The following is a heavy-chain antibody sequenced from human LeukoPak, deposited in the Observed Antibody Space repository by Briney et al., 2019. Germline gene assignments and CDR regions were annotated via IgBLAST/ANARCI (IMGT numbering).Heavy chain of an antibody. CDR3: ARAGYCSGGSCYPYYYYYYMDV. J-gene: IGHJ6*03. CDR1: GYTFISYG. CDR2: ISPHNGNT. Sequence: ASVKVSCKASGYTFISYGINWVRQAPGQGLEWMGWISPHNGNTNYAQKLQGRVTMTTDTSTSTAYMEVRSLRSDDTAVYYCARAGYCSGGSCYPYYYYYYMDVWGKGTTVTVSS. D-gene: IGHD2-15*01. V-gene: IGHV1-18*01.